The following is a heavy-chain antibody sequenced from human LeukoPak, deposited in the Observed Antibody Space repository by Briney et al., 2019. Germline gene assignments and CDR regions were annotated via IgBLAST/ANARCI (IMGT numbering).Heavy chain of an antibody. J-gene: IGHJ4*02. CDR3: ARDLDYYDSSGYSYYFDY. Sequence: SETLSLTCTVSGGSISSYYWSWLRQPPGKGLEWIGYIYYSGSTNYNPSLKSRVTISVDTSKNQFSLKLSSVTAADTAVYYCARDLDYYDSSGYSYYFDYWGQGTLVTVSS. V-gene: IGHV4-59*12. D-gene: IGHD3-22*01. CDR1: GGSISSYY. CDR2: IYYSGST.